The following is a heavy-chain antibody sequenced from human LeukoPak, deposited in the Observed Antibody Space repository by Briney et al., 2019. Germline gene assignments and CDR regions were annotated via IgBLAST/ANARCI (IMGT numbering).Heavy chain of an antibody. D-gene: IGHD1-7*01. CDR1: GYTFTTYA. CDR3: ARDSGNYLDAFDI. V-gene: IGHV1-2*02. J-gene: IGHJ3*02. Sequence: ASVKVSCKASGYTFTTYAMNWVRQAPGQGLEWMGWINPNSGGTNYAQKFQGRVTMTRDTSISTAYMELSRLRSDDTAVYYCARDSGNYLDAFDIWGQGTMVTVSS. CDR2: INPNSGGT.